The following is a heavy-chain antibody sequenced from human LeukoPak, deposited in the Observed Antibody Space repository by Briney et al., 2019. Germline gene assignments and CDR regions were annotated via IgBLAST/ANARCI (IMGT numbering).Heavy chain of an antibody. J-gene: IGHJ4*02. Sequence: SETLSLTCTVSGGSISGYYWSWIRQPPGKGLEWIGYIYYSGSTNYNPSLRSRVTISADTSKNQFSLKLSSVTAADTAVYYCAREGGPYRPLDYSGQGTLVTVAS. V-gene: IGHV4-59*01. CDR1: GGSISGYY. CDR2: IYYSGST. CDR3: AREGGPYRPLDY.